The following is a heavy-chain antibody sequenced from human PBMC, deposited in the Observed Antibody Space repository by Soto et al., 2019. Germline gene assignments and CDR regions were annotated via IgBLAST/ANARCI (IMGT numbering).Heavy chain of an antibody. CDR2: ISWNSGSI. D-gene: IGHD6-6*01. Sequence: EVQLVESGGGLVQPGRSLRLSCAASGFTFDDYAMRWVRQAPGKGLEWVSGISWNSGSIGYADSVKGRFTISRDNAKNSLYLQMNSLRAEDTALYYCAKARFSHSSSDYFDYWGQGTLVTVSS. V-gene: IGHV3-9*01. CDR1: GFTFDDYA. CDR3: AKARFSHSSSDYFDY. J-gene: IGHJ4*02.